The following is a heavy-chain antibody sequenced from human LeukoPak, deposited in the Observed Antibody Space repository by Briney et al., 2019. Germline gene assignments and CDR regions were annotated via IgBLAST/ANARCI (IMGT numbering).Heavy chain of an antibody. Sequence: PSETLSLTCTVSGGSISSYYWSWIRQPAGKGLEWIGRIYTSGSTNYNPSLKSRVTMSVDTSKNLFSLKLSSVTAADTAVYYCARTSLIGYCSSTSCYYRLKWFDPWGQGTLVTVSS. D-gene: IGHD2-2*01. V-gene: IGHV4-4*07. CDR1: GGSISSYY. J-gene: IGHJ5*02. CDR3: ARTSLIGYCSSTSCYYRLKWFDP. CDR2: IYTSGST.